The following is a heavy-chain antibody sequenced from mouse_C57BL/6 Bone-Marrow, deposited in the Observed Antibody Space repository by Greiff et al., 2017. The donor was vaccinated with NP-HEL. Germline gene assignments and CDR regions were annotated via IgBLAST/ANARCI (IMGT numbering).Heavy chain of an antibody. CDR3: ARESYYYGSSYRDY. V-gene: IGHV3-6*01. Sequence: EVKLQESGPGLVKPSQSLSLTCSVTGYSITSGYYWNWIRQFPGNKLEWMGYISYDGSNNYNPSLKNRISITRDTSKNQFFLKLNSVTTEDTATYYCARESYYYGSSYRDYWGQGTTLTVSS. D-gene: IGHD1-1*01. CDR2: ISYDGSN. CDR1: GYSITSGYY. J-gene: IGHJ2*01.